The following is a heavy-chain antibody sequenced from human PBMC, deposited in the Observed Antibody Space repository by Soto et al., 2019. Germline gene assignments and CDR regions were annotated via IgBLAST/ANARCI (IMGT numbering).Heavy chain of an antibody. CDR3: ARDLNDYSNYGPSDY. V-gene: IGHV1-69*13. J-gene: IGHJ4*02. D-gene: IGHD4-4*01. CDR1: GGTFSSYA. CDR2: IIPIFGTA. Sequence: SVKVSCKASGGTFSSYAISWVRQAPGQGLEWMGGIIPIFGTANYAQKFQGRVTITADESTSTAYMELSSLRSEDTAVYYCARDLNDYSNYGPSDYWGQGTLVTVSS.